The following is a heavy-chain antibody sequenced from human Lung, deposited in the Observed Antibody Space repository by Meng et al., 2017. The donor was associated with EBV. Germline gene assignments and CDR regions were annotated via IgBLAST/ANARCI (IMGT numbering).Heavy chain of an antibody. J-gene: IGHJ5*02. CDR2: IYHSGST. CDR1: GGSISSGGYS. V-gene: IGHV4-30-2*01. CDR3: ARGITMVRGVPGHWFDP. D-gene: IGHD3-10*01. Sequence: HLQRQGVGAGLVKPSQTLSPTCAVSGGSISSGGYSWSWIRQPPGKGLEWIGYIYHSGSTYYNPSLKSRVTISVDRSKNQFSLKLSSVTAADTAVYYCARGITMVRGVPGHWFDPWGQGTLVTVSS.